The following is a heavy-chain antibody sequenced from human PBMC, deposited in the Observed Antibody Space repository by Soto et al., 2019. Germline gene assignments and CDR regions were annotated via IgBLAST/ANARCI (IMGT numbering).Heavy chain of an antibody. J-gene: IGHJ5*02. Sequence: SETLSLTCTVSGGSVSSGSYYWSWIRQPPGKGLEWIGYIYYSGSTNYNPSLKSRVTISVDTSKNQFSLKLSSVTAADTAVYYCARGYYDILTGYYENWFDPWGQGTLVTVSS. D-gene: IGHD3-9*01. CDR1: GGSVSSGSYY. CDR3: ARGYYDILTGYYENWFDP. V-gene: IGHV4-61*01. CDR2: IYYSGST.